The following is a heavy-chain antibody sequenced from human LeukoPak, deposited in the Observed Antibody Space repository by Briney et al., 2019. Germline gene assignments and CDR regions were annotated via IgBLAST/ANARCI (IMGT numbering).Heavy chain of an antibody. CDR1: GGSFSGYY. CDR2: INHSGST. Sequence: PSETLSLTCAVYGGSFSGYYWSWIRQPPGKGLEWIGEINHSGSTNYNPSLKSRVTISVDTSKNQFSLKLSSVTAADTAVYYCARFLGREGYKKRYFDYWGQGTLVTVSS. CDR3: ARFLGREGYKKRYFDY. D-gene: IGHD5-24*01. J-gene: IGHJ4*02. V-gene: IGHV4-34*01.